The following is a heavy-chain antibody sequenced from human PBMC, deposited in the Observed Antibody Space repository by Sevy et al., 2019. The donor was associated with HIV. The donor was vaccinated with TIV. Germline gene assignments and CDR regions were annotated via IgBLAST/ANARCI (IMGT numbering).Heavy chain of an antibody. D-gene: IGHD6-13*01. CDR1: GLTFNRYP. J-gene: IGHJ4*02. CDR2: ISNDGRDK. CDR3: ARDRTIAAADYYFDY. V-gene: IGHV3-30*04. Sequence: GGSLRLSCAASGLTFNRYPMHWVRQAPGKGLEWVAVISNDGRDKHYADSVKGRFTVSRDNSKNTLYPQMNSLRAEDTAVYYCARDRTIAAADYYFDYWGQGTLVTVSS.